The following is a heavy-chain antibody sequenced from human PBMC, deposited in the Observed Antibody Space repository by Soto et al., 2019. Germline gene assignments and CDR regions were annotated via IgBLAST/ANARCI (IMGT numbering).Heavy chain of an antibody. CDR2: ISGSGGST. J-gene: IGHJ4*02. V-gene: IGHV3-23*01. D-gene: IGHD2-15*01. Sequence: PSETLSLTCTVSGDSISTDYWSWIRQSPGKGLEWVSAISGSGGSTYYADSVKGRFTISRDNSKNTLYLQMNSLRAEDTAVYYCAKYWPGGGYIDYWGQGTLVTVSS. CDR3: AKYWPGGGYIDY. CDR1: GDSISTDY.